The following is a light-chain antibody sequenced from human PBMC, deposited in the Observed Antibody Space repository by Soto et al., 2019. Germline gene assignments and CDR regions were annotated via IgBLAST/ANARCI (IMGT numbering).Light chain of an antibody. Sequence: DIQMTQSPSTLSASVGDRVTITCRASQSINSWLAWYQQKPGKAPKLLIYDAYSLESGVPSRFSGSGSGTEFTLTIRSLQPEDLATYYCQQVNSYPFTFGPGTKVD. J-gene: IGKJ3*01. CDR2: DAY. CDR3: QQVNSYPFT. V-gene: IGKV1-5*01. CDR1: QSINSW.